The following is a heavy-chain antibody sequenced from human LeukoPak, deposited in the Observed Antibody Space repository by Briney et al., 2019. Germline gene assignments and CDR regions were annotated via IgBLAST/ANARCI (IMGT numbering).Heavy chain of an antibody. V-gene: IGHV3-21*01. CDR2: ISSRGTYK. D-gene: IGHD6-19*01. CDR3: AKENIAVADIRRYYFDY. J-gene: IGHJ4*02. Sequence: GGSLRLSCAASGFSFSSYSLNWVRQAPGKGLEWVSSISSRGTYKNSADSQKGRVTISRDNAKNSLFLQMNSLRAEDTAVYYCAKENIAVADIRRYYFDYWGQGTLVTVSS. CDR1: GFSFSSYS.